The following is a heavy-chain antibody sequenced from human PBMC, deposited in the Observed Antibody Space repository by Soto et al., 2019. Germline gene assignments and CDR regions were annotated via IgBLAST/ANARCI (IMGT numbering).Heavy chain of an antibody. J-gene: IGHJ4*02. CDR3: ARAVAVPADFDY. Sequence: GASVKVSCKASGYTFTSYYMHWVRQAPGQGLERMGIINPSGGSTSYAQKFQGRVTMTRDTSASTAYMELSSLRSEDTAVYYCARAVAVPADFDYWGQGTLVTVS. D-gene: IGHD6-19*01. V-gene: IGHV1-46*01. CDR2: INPSGGST. CDR1: GYTFTSYY.